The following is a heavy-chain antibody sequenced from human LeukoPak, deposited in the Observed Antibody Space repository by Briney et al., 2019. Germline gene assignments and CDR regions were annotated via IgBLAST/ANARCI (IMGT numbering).Heavy chain of an antibody. Sequence: PGGSLRLSCAASGFTFSSYAMSWVRQAPGKGLEWVSAISGSGGSTYYADSVKGRFTISRDNSKNTLYLQMNSLRAEDTAVYYCAKGGGSSWQYYYYGMDVWGQGTTVTVSS. CDR3: AKGGGSSWQYYYYGMDV. V-gene: IGHV3-23*01. J-gene: IGHJ6*02. CDR2: ISGSGGST. CDR1: GFTFSSYA. D-gene: IGHD6-13*01.